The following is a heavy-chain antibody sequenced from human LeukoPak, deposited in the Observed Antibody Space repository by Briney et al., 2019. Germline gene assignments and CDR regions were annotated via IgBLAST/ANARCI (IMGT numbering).Heavy chain of an antibody. CDR2: IYYSGST. J-gene: IGHJ3*02. CDR3: ASYSTNWYAFDI. V-gene: IGHV4-39*07. Sequence: SETLSLTCTVSGDSISISSYYWGWIRQPPGKGLEWIGSIYYSGSTYYNPSLKSRVTISVDTSKNQFSLKLSSVTAADTAVYYCASYSTNWYAFDIWGQGTMVTVSS. D-gene: IGHD1-1*01. CDR1: GDSISISSYY.